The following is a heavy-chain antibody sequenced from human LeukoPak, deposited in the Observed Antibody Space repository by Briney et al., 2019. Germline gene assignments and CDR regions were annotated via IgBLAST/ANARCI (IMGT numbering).Heavy chain of an antibody. CDR3: ARGLAYYYDSSGYGFDY. J-gene: IGHJ4*02. CDR2: INHSGST. V-gene: IGHV4-34*01. CDR1: GGSFSGYY. Sequence: PSETLSLTCAVYGGSFSGYYWSWIRQPPGKGLEWIGEINHSGSTNYNPSLKSRVTISVDTSKNQFSLKLSSVTAADTAVYYCARGLAYYYDSSGYGFDYWGQGTLVTVSS. D-gene: IGHD3-22*01.